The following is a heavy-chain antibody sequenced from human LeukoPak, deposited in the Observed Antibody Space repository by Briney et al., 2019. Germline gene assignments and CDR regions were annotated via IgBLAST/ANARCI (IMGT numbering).Heavy chain of an antibody. CDR3: VRESSASTYYDFWSGYYRWFDP. CDR2: MNPNSGNT. Sequence: ASVKVSCKASGYTFTSYDINWVRQATGQGLEWMGWMNPNSGNTGYAQKFQGRVTITRNTSISTAYMELSSLRSEDTAVYYCVRESSASTYYDFWSGYYRWFDPWGQGTLVTVSS. D-gene: IGHD3-3*01. CDR1: GYTFTSYD. J-gene: IGHJ5*02. V-gene: IGHV1-8*03.